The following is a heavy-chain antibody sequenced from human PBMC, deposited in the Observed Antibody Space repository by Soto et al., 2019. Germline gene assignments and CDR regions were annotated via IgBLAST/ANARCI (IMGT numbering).Heavy chain of an antibody. V-gene: IGHV4-39*01. J-gene: IGHJ4*02. CDR2: IYYSGST. CDR3: ARGDTMVRGVSEFDY. D-gene: IGHD3-10*01. CDR1: GGSISSSSYY. Sequence: QLQLRESGPGLVKPSETLSLTCTVSGGSISSSSYYWGWIRQPPGKGLEWIGSIYYSGSTYYNPSLKSRVTISVDTSKNQFSLKLSSVTAADTAVYYCARGDTMVRGVSEFDYWGQGTLVTVSS.